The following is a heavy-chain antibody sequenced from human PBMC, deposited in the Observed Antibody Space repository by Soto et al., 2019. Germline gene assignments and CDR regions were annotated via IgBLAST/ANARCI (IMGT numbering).Heavy chain of an antibody. CDR1: GFMFSSAW. J-gene: IGHJ6*03. CDR3: ARGQGVPIDVPADDFWRLGRYYYMDV. CDR2: IDHSGSS. V-gene: IGHV4-4*01. D-gene: IGHD3-3*01. Sequence: HLVESGGDLVKPGGSLRLSCAASGFMFSSAWMSWVRQAPGKGLEWIGEIDHSGSSNFNPFLKSRVTISVDTSKNQFSLKLNSMTAADTAVYFCARGQGVPIDVPADDFWRLGRYYYMDVWGKGTPVTVSS.